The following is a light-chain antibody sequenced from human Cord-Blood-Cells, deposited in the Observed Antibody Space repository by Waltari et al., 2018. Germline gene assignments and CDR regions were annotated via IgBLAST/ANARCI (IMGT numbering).Light chain of an antibody. V-gene: IGKV1-5*01. CDR2: DAS. CDR1: QSISSW. J-gene: IGKJ1*01. Sequence: DIQMTQSPFTLSASVGDRVTITSRASQSISSWLAWYQPKPGKAPKLLIYDASSLESGVPSRCSGSGSVTEFTLTISRLQPDDFATYYCQQYNSYSQTFGQKTKVESK. CDR3: QQYNSYSQT.